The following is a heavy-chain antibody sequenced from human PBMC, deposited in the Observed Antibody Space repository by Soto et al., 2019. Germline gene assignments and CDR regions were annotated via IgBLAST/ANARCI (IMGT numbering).Heavy chain of an antibody. D-gene: IGHD2-2*01. Sequence: QVQLVQSGAEVKKTGSSVKVSCKASGGTFSSYAISWVRQAPGQGLEWMGGIIPIFGTANYAQKFQGRVTITADESTSTAYMELSSLRSEDTAVYYCASLSRGEYQLLVEDYWGQGTLVTVSS. CDR2: IIPIFGTA. CDR3: ASLSRGEYQLLVEDY. CDR1: GGTFSSYA. J-gene: IGHJ4*02. V-gene: IGHV1-69*01.